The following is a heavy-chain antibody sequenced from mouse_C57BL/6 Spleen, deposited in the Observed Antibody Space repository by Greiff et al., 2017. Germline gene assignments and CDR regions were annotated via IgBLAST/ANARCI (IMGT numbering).Heavy chain of an antibody. Sequence: VQLQQSGPELVKPGASVKISCKASGYTFTDYYMNWVKQSHGKSLEWIGDINPNNGGTSYNQKFKGKATLTVDKSSSTAYMELRSLTSEDSAVYYCAPGGYGSPLAYWGQGTLVTVSA. D-gene: IGHD1-1*01. J-gene: IGHJ3*01. CDR1: GYTFTDYY. CDR2: INPNNGGT. CDR3: APGGYGSPLAY. V-gene: IGHV1-26*01.